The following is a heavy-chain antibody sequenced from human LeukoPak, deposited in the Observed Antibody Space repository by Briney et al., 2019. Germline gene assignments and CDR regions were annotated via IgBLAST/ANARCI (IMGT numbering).Heavy chain of an antibody. Sequence: PSETLSLTCTVSGGSIRSSYYYWGWIRQPPGKGLEWIGSIYDSGSTYYNPSLKSRVTISVDTSKNQFSLKLSSMTAADTAVYYCARFGRRGIVGATRANYYYGMDVWGQGTTVTVSS. D-gene: IGHD1-26*01. CDR3: ARFGRRGIVGATRANYYYGMDV. CDR1: GGSIRSSYYY. CDR2: IYDSGST. J-gene: IGHJ6*02. V-gene: IGHV4-39*01.